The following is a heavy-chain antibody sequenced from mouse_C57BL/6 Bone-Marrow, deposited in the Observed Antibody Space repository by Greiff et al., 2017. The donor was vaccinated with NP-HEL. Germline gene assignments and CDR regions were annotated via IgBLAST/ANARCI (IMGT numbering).Heavy chain of an antibody. J-gene: IGHJ2*01. Sequence: QVQLQQSGAELVKPGASVKLSCKASGYTFTEYTIHWVKQRSGQGLEWIGWFYPGSGSIKYNEKFKDKATLTADTSSSTVYMELSRVTSEEATVYICARHYYDYLFDFDYWGQGTTLTGSS. CDR2: FYPGSGSI. D-gene: IGHD2-4*01. CDR1: GYTFTEYT. V-gene: IGHV1-62-2*01. CDR3: ARHYYDYLFDFDY.